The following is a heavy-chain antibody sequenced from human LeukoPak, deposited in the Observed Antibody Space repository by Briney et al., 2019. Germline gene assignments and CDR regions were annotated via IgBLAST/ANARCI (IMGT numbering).Heavy chain of an antibody. D-gene: IGHD5-12*01. CDR2: IYPGDSDT. CDR3: ARQITDQSSGYDSIDY. J-gene: IGHJ4*02. Sequence: GESLKISCKASGYRFTTYWIGWVRQMPGKGLEWMGFIYPGDSDTRYSPSFEGQVTISADKSITTAYLQWSSLKASDTAMYYCARQITDQSSGYDSIDYWGQGTLVTVSS. V-gene: IGHV5-51*01. CDR1: GYRFTTYW.